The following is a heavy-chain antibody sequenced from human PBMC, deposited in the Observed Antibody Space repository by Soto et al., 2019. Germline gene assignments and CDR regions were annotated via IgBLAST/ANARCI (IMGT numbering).Heavy chain of an antibody. CDR3: ARLSISYYAGQYDSNSFDP. CDR1: GYTFTGYY. D-gene: IGHD3-10*01. Sequence: VASVEVACKASGYTFTGYYMHWVRQAPGQGLEWMGWINPNSGGTNYAQKFQGRVTMTRDTSISTAYMELSRLRSDDTAVYYCARLSISYYAGQYDSNSFDPWGQGTLVTVSS. CDR2: INPNSGGT. V-gene: IGHV1-2*02. J-gene: IGHJ5*02.